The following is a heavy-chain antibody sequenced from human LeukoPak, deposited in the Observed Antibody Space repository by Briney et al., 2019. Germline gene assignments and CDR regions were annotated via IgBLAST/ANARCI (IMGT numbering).Heavy chain of an antibody. D-gene: IGHD1-26*01. Sequence: ASVKVSCKASGGTFSSCTISWVRHAPGQGLEWMGGIIPIFGTANYAQKFQGRVTITTDESTSTAYMELSSLRSEDTAVYHCAREVGGSYYHYSGQGTLVTVST. CDR3: AREVGGSYYHY. CDR1: GGTFSSCT. V-gene: IGHV1-69*05. J-gene: IGHJ4*02. CDR2: IIPIFGTA.